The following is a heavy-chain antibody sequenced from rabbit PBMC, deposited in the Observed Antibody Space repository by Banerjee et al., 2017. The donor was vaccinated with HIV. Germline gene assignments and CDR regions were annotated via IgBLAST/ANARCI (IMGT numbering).Heavy chain of an antibody. V-gene: IGHV1S45*01. CDR2: IAGSSSDFT. CDR3: ARRYASNGVYKL. D-gene: IGHD1-1*01. J-gene: IGHJ4*01. Sequence: QEQLEESGGDLVKPGASLTLTCTASGFSFSSSDYMCWVRQAPGKGLEWISCIAGSSSDFTYSASWAKGRFTISKTSSTTVTLQMTSLTAADTATYFCARRYASNGVYKLWGPGTLVTVS. CDR1: GFSFSSSDY.